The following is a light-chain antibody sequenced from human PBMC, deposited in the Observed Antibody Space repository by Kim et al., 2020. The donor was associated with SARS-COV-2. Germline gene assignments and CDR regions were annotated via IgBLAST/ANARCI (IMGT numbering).Light chain of an antibody. CDR1: SSNIGSNT. CDR3: AAWDDSLNGYV. CDR2: SNN. V-gene: IGLV1-44*01. J-gene: IGLJ1*01. Sequence: QRVTISCSGSSSNIGSNTVNWYQQLPGTAPKLLIYSNNQRPSGVPDRFSGSKSGTSASLAISGLQPEDEADYYCAAWDDSLNGYVFGTGTKVTV.